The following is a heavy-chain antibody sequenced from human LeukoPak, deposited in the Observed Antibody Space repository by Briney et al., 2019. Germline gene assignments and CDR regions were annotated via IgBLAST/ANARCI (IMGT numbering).Heavy chain of an antibody. CDR1: GDSITSSY. Sequence: SETLSLTCSVSGDSITSSYWSWVRLPPGQGLEWIGYIYYTGDTNSNPPLKSRVTISLDMSKNQLSLTLRSVTAADTAIYYCVRGSGRDGYTTETRGLGTLVTVSS. D-gene: IGHD5-24*01. CDR2: IYYTGDT. J-gene: IGHJ4*02. V-gene: IGHV4-59*08. CDR3: VRGSGRDGYTTET.